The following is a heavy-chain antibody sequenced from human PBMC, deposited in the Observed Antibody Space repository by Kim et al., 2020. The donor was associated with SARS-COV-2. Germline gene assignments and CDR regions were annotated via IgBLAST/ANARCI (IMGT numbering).Heavy chain of an antibody. CDR2: IYYSGNS. J-gene: IGHJ6*02. Sequence: SETLSLTCTVSGDSINSDFWSWMRQPPGKGLEFIGHIYYSGNSYYNPSVKSRVTMSLDRSKKQFSLKLSSVSVADTAIYYCARDRGSLWGNYFYYYGMDVWGQGTTVTV. D-gene: IGHD7-27*01. CDR1: GDSINSDF. V-gene: IGHV4-59*01. CDR3: ARDRGSLWGNYFYYYGMDV.